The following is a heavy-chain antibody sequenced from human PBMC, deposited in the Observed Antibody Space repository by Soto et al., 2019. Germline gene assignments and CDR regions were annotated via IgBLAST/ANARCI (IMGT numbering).Heavy chain of an antibody. CDR1: GFTFNSYF. V-gene: IGHV3-23*01. J-gene: IGHJ5*02. D-gene: IGHD3-3*01. CDR3: AKAGAIFGVVMNNWFDP. CDR2: ISSSGGNT. Sequence: EVQLLESGGGLVQPGGPLGPSVAASGFTFNSYFMGWVGQAPGTGLGGVSGISSSGGNTYNADSVKGRFPTSRDNPKNTLYLQVNRMRAEDTAVYYCAKAGAIFGVVMNNWFDPWGQGTLVTVSS.